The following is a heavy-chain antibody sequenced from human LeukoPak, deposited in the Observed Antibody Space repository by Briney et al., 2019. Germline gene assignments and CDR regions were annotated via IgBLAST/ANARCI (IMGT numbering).Heavy chain of an antibody. J-gene: IGHJ4*02. CDR1: GGSISSGGYY. V-gene: IGHV4-31*03. Sequence: SETLSLTCTVSGGSISSGGYYWSWIRQHPGKGLEWIGYIYYSGSTYHNPSLKSRVTISVDTSKNQFSLKLSSVTAADTAVYYCARDREVRGVILGYFDYWGQGTLVTVSS. CDR2: IYYSGST. CDR3: ARDREVRGVILGYFDY. D-gene: IGHD3-10*01.